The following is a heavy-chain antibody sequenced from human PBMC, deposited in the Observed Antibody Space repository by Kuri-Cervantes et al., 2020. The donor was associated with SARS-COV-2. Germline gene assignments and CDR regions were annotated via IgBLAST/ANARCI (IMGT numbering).Heavy chain of an antibody. CDR2: INPSGGST. J-gene: IGHJ4*02. CDR3: ARDLSLSGTGVYYFDY. Sequence: ASVKVSCKASGYTFTTYYMHWVRQAPGQGLEWMGIINPSGGSTSYAQKFQGRVTMTRDTSTSTVYMELSSLRSEDTAVYHCARDLSLSGTGVYYFDYWGQGTLVTVSS. CDR1: GYTFTTYY. V-gene: IGHV1-46*01. D-gene: IGHD2-2*01.